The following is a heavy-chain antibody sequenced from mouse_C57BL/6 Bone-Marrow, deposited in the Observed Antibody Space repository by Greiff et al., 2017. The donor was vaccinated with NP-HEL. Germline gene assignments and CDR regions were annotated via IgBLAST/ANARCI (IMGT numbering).Heavy chain of an antibody. D-gene: IGHD3-2*02. CDR2: ISDGGSYT. CDR3: ARDTAQDSWFAY. Sequence: EVKLMESGGGLVKPGGSLKLSCAASGFTFSSYAMSWVRQTPEKRLVWVATISDGGSYTYYPDNVKGRFTISRDNAKNNLYLQMSHLKSEDTAMYYCARDTAQDSWFAYWGQGTLVTVSA. J-gene: IGHJ3*01. CDR1: GFTFSSYA. V-gene: IGHV5-4*01.